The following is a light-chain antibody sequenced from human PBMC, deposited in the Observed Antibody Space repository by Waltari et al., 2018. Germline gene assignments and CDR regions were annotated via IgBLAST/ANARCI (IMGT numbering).Light chain of an antibody. CDR3: QQSYRTPYT. J-gene: IGKJ2*01. CDR1: QTITTY. CDR2: AAY. Sequence: DIQMNQSPSSLSASVGASVTITCRASQTITTYLSWYQHKPGKAPKLLISAAYSLQSGVPSRFSGSGSGTDFTLTISNLQPEDFATYHCQQSYRTPYTFGQGTKLDIK. V-gene: IGKV1-39*01.